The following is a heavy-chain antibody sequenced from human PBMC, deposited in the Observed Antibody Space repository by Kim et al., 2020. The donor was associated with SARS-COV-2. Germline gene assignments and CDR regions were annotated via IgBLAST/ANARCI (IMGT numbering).Heavy chain of an antibody. V-gene: IGHV1-3*01. CDR2: INRGNDNT. CDR3: ARGESYGPFDY. J-gene: IGHJ4*01. Sequence: ASVKVSCKASGYTFTSYAMHWVRQAPGQRLEWMGWINRGNDNTKYSQKFQGRVTLTRDTSASTAYMELSSLTSEDTAVYYCARGESYGPFDYWGQGTLVT. D-gene: IGHD3-10*01. CDR1: GYTFTSYA.